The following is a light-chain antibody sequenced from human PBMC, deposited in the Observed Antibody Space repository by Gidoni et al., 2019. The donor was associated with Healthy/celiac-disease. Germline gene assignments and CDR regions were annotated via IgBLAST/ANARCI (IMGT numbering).Light chain of an antibody. J-gene: IGKJ4*01. CDR1: QSVSRSY. V-gene: IGKV3-20*01. Sequence: EIVFTQSPGTLSFSPGETATLSCSASQSVSRSYLSWYQQKPGQAPRLLIYGASSRATGIPDRFSGSGSGTDFTLTISRLETEDFAVYDCQHYGSSSSFGGGTKVEIK. CDR3: QHYGSSSS. CDR2: GAS.